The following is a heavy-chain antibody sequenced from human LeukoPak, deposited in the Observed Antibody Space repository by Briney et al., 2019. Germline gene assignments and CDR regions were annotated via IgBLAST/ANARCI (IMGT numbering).Heavy chain of an antibody. Sequence: GRSLTLYCAASGFTFNSYGMHWLRQAQGKGLEWVAVIWYDGSNKYYADSVKGRFTISRDNSKNTLYLQMNSLRAEDTAVYYCARVRVPYYYGMDVWGQGTTVTVSS. CDR3: ARVRVPYYYGMDV. CDR1: GFTFNSYG. J-gene: IGHJ6*02. CDR2: IWYDGSNK. D-gene: IGHD3-3*01. V-gene: IGHV3-33*01.